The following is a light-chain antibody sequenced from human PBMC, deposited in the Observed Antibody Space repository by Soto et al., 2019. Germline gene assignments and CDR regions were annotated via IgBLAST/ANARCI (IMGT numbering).Light chain of an antibody. CDR1: QSVSSNY. Sequence: EIVLTQSPATLSLSPGERSTLSCMSSQSVSSNYFAWYQQKPGQAPRLLIYGASSRATGIPDRFNGGGSGTDFTLTISRLEPEDLAVYYCQQYGASPWTFGQGTKVDIK. V-gene: IGKV3-20*01. CDR3: QQYGASPWT. CDR2: GAS. J-gene: IGKJ1*01.